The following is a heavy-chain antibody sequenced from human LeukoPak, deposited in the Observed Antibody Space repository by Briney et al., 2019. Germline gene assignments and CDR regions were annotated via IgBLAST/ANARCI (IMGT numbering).Heavy chain of an antibody. V-gene: IGHV1-69*13. CDR1: GYTFTGYY. D-gene: IGHD3-3*01. CDR3: ASPRFEFDY. CDR2: IIPIFGTA. Sequence: ASVKVSCKASGYTFTGYYMHWVRQAPGQGLEWMGGIIPIFGTANYAQKFQGRVTITADESTSTAYMELSSLRSEDTAVYYCASPRFEFDYWGQGTLVTVSS. J-gene: IGHJ4*02.